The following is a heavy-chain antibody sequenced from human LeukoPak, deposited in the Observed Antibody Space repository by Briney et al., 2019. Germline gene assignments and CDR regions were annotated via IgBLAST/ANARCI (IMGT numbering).Heavy chain of an antibody. Sequence: GGSLRLSCAASGFTFSSYSMNWVRQAPGKGLEWVSSISSSSSYIYCADSVKGRFTISRDNAKNSLYLQMNSLRAEDTAVYYCARNWNDSPIGYWGQGTLVTVSS. J-gene: IGHJ4*02. V-gene: IGHV3-21*01. CDR1: GFTFSSYS. D-gene: IGHD1-1*01. CDR3: ARNWNDSPIGY. CDR2: ISSSSSYI.